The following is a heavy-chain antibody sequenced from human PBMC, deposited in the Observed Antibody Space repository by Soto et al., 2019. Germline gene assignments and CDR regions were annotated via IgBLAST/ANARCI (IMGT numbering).Heavy chain of an antibody. CDR1: GFTFSDYY. D-gene: IGHD1-1*01. Sequence: GGSLRFSCAASGFTFSDYYMSWIRQAPGKGLEWLSYSSDSGTFTRYADSVKGRFSISRDNAKNSLYLQINSLRGEDTAIYYCARSGDNYNLLDYWGQGTPVTVPQ. J-gene: IGHJ4*02. V-gene: IGHV3-11*06. CDR3: ARSGDNYNLLDY. CDR2: SSDSGTFT.